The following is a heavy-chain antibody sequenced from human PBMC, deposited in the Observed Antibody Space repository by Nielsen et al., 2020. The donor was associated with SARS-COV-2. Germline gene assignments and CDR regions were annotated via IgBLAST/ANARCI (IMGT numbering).Heavy chain of an antibody. D-gene: IGHD6-6*01. V-gene: IGHV3-30*04. Sequence: GESLKISCAASGFTFSNFAMHWVRQAPGKGLEWMTIISSDGNEHYADSVKGRFTISRDNSKSTVFLQMNSLKLEDTAVYYCARETLDHTSSFVDYWGQGTLVTVSS. CDR3: ARETLDHTSSFVDY. J-gene: IGHJ4*02. CDR1: GFTFSNFA. CDR2: ISSDGNE.